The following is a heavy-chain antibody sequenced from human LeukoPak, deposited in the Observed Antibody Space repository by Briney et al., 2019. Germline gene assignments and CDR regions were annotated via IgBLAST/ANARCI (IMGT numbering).Heavy chain of an antibody. Sequence: GGSLRLSCAASGFTFDDYAMHWVRQAPGKGLEWVSGISWNSGSIGYADSVKGRFTISRDNAKNSLYLQMNSLRAEDMALYYCAKEENVYDFWSGHFDYWGQGTLVTVSS. CDR3: AKEENVYDFWSGHFDY. CDR1: GFTFDDYA. CDR2: ISWNSGSI. D-gene: IGHD3-3*01. J-gene: IGHJ4*02. V-gene: IGHV3-9*03.